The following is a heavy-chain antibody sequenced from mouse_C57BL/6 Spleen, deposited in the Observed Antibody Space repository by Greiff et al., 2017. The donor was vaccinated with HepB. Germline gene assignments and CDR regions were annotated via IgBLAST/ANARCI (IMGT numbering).Heavy chain of an antibody. D-gene: IGHD1-1*01. Sequence: EVQLQQSGPELVKPGASVKISCKASGYTFTDYYMNWVKQSHGKSLEWIGDIHPNNGGTSYNQKFKGKATLTVDKSSSTAYMELRSLTSEDSAVYYCARGGITTVVFDVWGTGTTVTVSS. J-gene: IGHJ1*03. V-gene: IGHV1-26*01. CDR1: GYTFTDYY. CDR3: ARGGITTVVFDV. CDR2: IHPNNGGT.